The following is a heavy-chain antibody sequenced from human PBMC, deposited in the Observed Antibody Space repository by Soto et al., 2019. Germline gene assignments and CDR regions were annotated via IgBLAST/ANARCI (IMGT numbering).Heavy chain of an antibody. J-gene: IGHJ6*03. CDR2: ISSSSSYI. CDR1: GFTFSSYS. Sequence: PGGSLRLSCAASGFTFSSYSMNWVRQAPGKGLEWVSSISSSSSYIYYADSVKGRFTISRDNAKNSLYLQMNSLRAEDTAVYYCARDLRGLHLGELSLEYYYHYYMAVWGKGTTVTVSS. V-gene: IGHV3-21*01. CDR3: ARDLRGLHLGELSLEYYYHYYMAV. D-gene: IGHD3-16*02.